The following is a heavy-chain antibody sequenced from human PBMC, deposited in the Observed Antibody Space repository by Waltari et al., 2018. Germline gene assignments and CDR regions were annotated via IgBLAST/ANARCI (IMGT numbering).Heavy chain of an antibody. Sequence: QVPLQQWGSGLLKPSETLSPPCAVYGGSFSGYYWRGIRQPPGKGLEWIGEINHSGSTNYNPSLKSRDTISVDTSKNQFSLKLSSVTAADTAVYYCARGGRMSYYYGSGSYRPSWFDPWGQGTLVTVSS. CDR1: GGSFSGYY. CDR3: ARGGRMSYYYGSGSYRPSWFDP. D-gene: IGHD3-10*01. V-gene: IGHV4-34*01. CDR2: INHSGST. J-gene: IGHJ5*02.